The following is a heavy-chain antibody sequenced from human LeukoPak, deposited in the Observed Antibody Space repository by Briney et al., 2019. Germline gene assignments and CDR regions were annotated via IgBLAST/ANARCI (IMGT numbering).Heavy chain of an antibody. CDR1: GFNFSPYG. J-gene: IGHJ3*02. D-gene: IGHD1-26*01. CDR3: ANPSGTYGPGVFDI. CDR2: ISYDGSNK. Sequence: GGSLRLSYAASGFNFSPYGMHWVRQPPGKGLEWVALISYDGSNKYFADSVKGRFTISRDNSENKLYLQMNSLRPEDTAVYYCANPSGTYGPGVFDIWGQGTMVTVSS. V-gene: IGHV3-30*18.